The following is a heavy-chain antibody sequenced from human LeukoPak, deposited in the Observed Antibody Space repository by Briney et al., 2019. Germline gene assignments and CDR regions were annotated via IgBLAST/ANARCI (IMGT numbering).Heavy chain of an antibody. D-gene: IGHD6-19*01. V-gene: IGHV4-39*01. CDR2: IYYSGDT. Sequence: SETLSLTCSVSRGSIISTSHYWGWIRQPPGKGLEWIGSIYYSGDTYFNPSLKSRVTISVDTSKNQFSLRLTSVTAADTAVYYCARTVGIAVAEDAFALWGQGTMVTVSS. J-gene: IGHJ3*01. CDR3: ARTVGIAVAEDAFAL. CDR1: RGSIISTSHY.